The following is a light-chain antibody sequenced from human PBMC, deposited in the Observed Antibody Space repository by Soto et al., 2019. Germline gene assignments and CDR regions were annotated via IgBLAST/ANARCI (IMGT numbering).Light chain of an antibody. Sequence: EIVLTQSPATLSLSPGERATLSCRASQSVSSYLAWYQQKPGQAPRLLIYDASNRATGIPARFSGSGSGTDFTLTISSLEPEDFAVYYCQQRSNWPPPYTFGQGTKLDIK. CDR3: QQRSNWPPPYT. CDR2: DAS. V-gene: IGKV3-11*01. CDR1: QSVSSY. J-gene: IGKJ2*01.